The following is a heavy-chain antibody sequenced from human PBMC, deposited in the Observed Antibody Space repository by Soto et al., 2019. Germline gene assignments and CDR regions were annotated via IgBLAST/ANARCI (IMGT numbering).Heavy chain of an antibody. CDR1: GYTFTSYG. CDR3: ARETLDYSSVDP. J-gene: IGHJ5*02. CDR2: ISAYNGNT. V-gene: IGHV1-18*01. D-gene: IGHD6-25*01. Sequence: QVQLVQSGAEVKKPGASVKVSCKASGYTFTSYGISWVRQAPGQGLEWMGWISAYNGNTNYAQKLQGRVTMTTDTSSSPAYMELRSLRAADTAVYYCARETLDYSSVDPWGQGTLVTVSS.